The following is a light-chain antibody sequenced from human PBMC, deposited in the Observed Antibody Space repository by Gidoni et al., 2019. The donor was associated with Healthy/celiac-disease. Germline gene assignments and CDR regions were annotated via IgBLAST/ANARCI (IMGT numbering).Light chain of an antibody. CDR1: KSVSSSY. CDR3: QQYGSSRMYT. V-gene: IGKV3-20*01. CDR2: SAS. J-gene: IGKJ2*01. Sequence: DILLTQSPGTLSLSPGERATLSCRASKSVSSSYLAWYQQKPGQAHRLRIYSASSRATVIPDRFSGSGSGTDVTLNISRLEPEDFAVYYCQQYGSSRMYTFXQXTKLEIK.